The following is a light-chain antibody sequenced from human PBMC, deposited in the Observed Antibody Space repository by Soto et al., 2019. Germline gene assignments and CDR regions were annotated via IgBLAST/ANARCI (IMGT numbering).Light chain of an antibody. J-gene: IGKJ1*01. Sequence: EIVLTQSPATLSLSPGERATLSCRASQSVSSYLAWYKQKPGQAPRLLIDDASNRATGIPARFSGSGSGTDFILTISGLEPEGFAVYYCQQRSNWSGFGEGTKLEIK. CDR3: QQRSNWSG. CDR1: QSVSSY. V-gene: IGKV3-11*01. CDR2: DAS.